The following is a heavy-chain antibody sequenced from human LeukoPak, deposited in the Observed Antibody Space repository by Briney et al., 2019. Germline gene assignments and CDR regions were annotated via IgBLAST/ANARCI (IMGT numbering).Heavy chain of an antibody. J-gene: IGHJ4*02. CDR1: GFTVSSKY. V-gene: IGHV3-66*01. CDR3: ARDCSASSSDYYPLGY. D-gene: IGHD3-22*01. Sequence: PGGSLRLSCAASGFTVSSKYMSWVRQAPGKGLEWVSVIYSGGSTYYADSVKGRFTISGDNSKNTVYLQMNSLRAEDTAVYYCARDCSASSSDYYPLGYWGQGTLVTVSS. CDR2: IYSGGST.